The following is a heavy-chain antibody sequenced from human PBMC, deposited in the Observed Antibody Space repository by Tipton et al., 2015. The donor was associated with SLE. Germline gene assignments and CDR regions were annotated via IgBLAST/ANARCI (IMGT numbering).Heavy chain of an antibody. D-gene: IGHD6-13*01. CDR1: GGSISSSSYY. Sequence: TLSLTCTVSGGSISSSSYYWGWIRQPPGKGLEWIGSIYYSGSTYYNPSLKSRVTISVDTSKNQFSLKLSSVTAADTAVYYCARGGQLPFDYWGQGTLVTVSS. CDR3: ARGGQLPFDY. CDR2: IYYSGST. J-gene: IGHJ4*02. V-gene: IGHV4-39*01.